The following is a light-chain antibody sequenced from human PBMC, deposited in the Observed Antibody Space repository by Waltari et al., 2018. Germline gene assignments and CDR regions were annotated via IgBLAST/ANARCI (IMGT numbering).Light chain of an antibody. Sequence: QSVLTQPPSVSAAPGQKVTISCPGSSSTIGNNYVSWYQRLPGTAPKLLIYDNDQRPSGIPDRFSGSKSGTSATLGITGLQTGDEADYYCGTWDTSLSGVVFGGGTKLTVL. V-gene: IGLV1-51*01. CDR3: GTWDTSLSGVV. CDR2: DND. J-gene: IGLJ2*01. CDR1: SSTIGNNY.